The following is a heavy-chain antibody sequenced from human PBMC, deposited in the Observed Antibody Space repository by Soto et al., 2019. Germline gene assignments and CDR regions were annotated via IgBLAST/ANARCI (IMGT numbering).Heavy chain of an antibody. J-gene: IGHJ4*02. Sequence: QVQLQQWGAGLLKPSETLSLTCAVYGGSFSGYYWSWIRQPPGKGLEWIGEINHSGSTNYNPSLESRVTISVDTSKNQFSLKLSSVTAADTAVYYCARGRPKHYYGSGSSPDYWGQGTLVTVSS. CDR2: INHSGST. CDR3: ARGRPKHYYGSGSSPDY. CDR1: GGSFSGYY. V-gene: IGHV4-34*01. D-gene: IGHD3-10*01.